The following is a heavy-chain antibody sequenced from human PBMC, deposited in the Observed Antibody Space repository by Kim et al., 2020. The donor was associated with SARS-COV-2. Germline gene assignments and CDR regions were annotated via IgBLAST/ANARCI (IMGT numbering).Heavy chain of an antibody. V-gene: IGHV7-4-1*02. CDR2: INTNTGNP. D-gene: IGHD4-17*01. CDR1: GYTFTSYA. Sequence: ASVKVSCKASGYTFTSYAMNWVRQAPGQGLEWMGWINTNTGNPTYAQGFTGRFVFSLDTSVSTAYLQISSLKAEDTAVYYCARDGWATVTTSRVALAYGMDVWGQGTTVTVSS. CDR3: ARDGWATVTTSRVALAYGMDV. J-gene: IGHJ6*02.